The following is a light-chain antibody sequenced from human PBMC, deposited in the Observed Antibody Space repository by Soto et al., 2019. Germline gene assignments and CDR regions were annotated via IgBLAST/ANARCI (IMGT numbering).Light chain of an antibody. CDR3: SSYTSSAFVV. CDR2: GVT. CDR1: SSDVGTYNY. Sequence: QSALTQPASVSGSPGQSITISCTGTSSDVGTYNYVSWYQQHPGKAPKLIIYGVTNRPSGVSNRFSGSKSGNTASLTISGLQAEDEASYYCSSYTSSAFVVFGGGTKLTVL. V-gene: IGLV2-14*01. J-gene: IGLJ2*01.